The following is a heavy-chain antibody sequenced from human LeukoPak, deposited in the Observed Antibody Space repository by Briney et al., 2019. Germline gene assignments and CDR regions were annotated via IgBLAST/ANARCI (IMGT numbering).Heavy chain of an antibody. J-gene: IGHJ4*02. V-gene: IGHV3-74*01. CDR3: ASRVVTSFDY. Sequence: AGGSLRLSCAASGFTSITPWMYWVRQAPGKGLVWVSLINIDGSTTSYADSVKGRFTISRDNAKNTLFLQMDSLRGEDTAVYYCASRVVTSFDYWGQGTLVTVSS. D-gene: IGHD4-23*01. CDR1: GFTSITPW. CDR2: INIDGSTT.